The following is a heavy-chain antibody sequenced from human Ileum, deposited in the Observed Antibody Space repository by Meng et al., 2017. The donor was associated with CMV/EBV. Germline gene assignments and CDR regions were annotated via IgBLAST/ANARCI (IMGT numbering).Heavy chain of an antibody. CDR1: GFNFDEYY. Sequence: GGSLRLSCVASGFNFDEYYLSWVRQAPGKGLEWAAYIDISSTTIHYGGSLRGRFTVSRDNARNSLYLQMDILTTADTATYYCARDDGYGMDVWGQGTTVTVSS. CDR2: IDISSTTI. CDR3: ARDDGYGMDV. D-gene: IGHD3-16*01. V-gene: IGHV3-11*01. J-gene: IGHJ6*02.